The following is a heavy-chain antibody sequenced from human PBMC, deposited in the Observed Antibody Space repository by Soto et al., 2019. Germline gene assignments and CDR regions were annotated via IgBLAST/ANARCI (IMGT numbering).Heavy chain of an antibody. CDR2: ISYDGSNK. CDR1: VFTFCSCT. D-gene: IGHD3-22*01. V-gene: IGHV3-30-3*01. Sequence: HPGAWLKDSFSASVFTFCSCTMHGVGQAPGKGLEWVAVISYDGSNKYYADSVKGRFTISRDNSKNTLYLQMNSLRAEDTAVYYCARDQSYYDSSGYYGYWGQGT. CDR3: ARDQSYYDSSGYYGY. J-gene: IGHJ4*02.